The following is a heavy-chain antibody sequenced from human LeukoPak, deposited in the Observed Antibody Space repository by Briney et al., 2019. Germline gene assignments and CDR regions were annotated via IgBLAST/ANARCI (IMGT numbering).Heavy chain of an antibody. D-gene: IGHD6-13*01. CDR1: GYTFTGYY. V-gene: IGHV1-2*02. CDR3: ARVRDNTPRIAAAGTSAFDI. CDR2: INPNSGGT. J-gene: IGHJ3*02. Sequence: GASVKVSCKASGYTFTGYYMHWVRQAPGQGLEWMGWINPNSGGTSYAQKFQGRVTMTRDTSISTAYMELSRLRSDDTAVYYCARVRDNTPRIAAAGTSAFDIWGQGTMVTVSS.